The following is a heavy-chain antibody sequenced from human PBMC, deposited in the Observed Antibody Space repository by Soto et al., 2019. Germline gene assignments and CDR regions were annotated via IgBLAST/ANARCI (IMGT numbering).Heavy chain of an antibody. CDR1: GFTFSSYD. Sequence: QVQLVESGGGVVQPGRSLRLSCAASGFTFSSYDMHWVRQTPGKGLEWVAVIRYDGSNKYYGDSVKGRFIISRDNSKNTVYLQMNSLRAGDTAVYYCATDRGDYNSSPDYWGQGTLVTVSS. J-gene: IGHJ4*02. CDR3: ATDRGDYNSSPDY. D-gene: IGHD3-10*01. CDR2: IRYDGSNK. V-gene: IGHV3-33*01.